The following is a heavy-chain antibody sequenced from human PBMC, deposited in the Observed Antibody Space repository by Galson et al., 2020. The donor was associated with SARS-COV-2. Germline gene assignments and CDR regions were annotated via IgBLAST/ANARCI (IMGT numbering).Heavy chain of an antibody. D-gene: IGHD3-10*01. CDR3: AKGRFGELLSSWFDP. CDR1: GFTFDDYA. J-gene: IGHJ5*02. Sequence: GGSLSLSCAASGFTFDDYAMHWVRQAPGKGLEWVSGISWNSGSIGYADSVKGRFTISRDNAKNSLYLQMNSLRAEDTALYYCAKGRFGELLSSWFDPWGQGTLVTVSS. V-gene: IGHV3-9*01. CDR2: ISWNSGSI.